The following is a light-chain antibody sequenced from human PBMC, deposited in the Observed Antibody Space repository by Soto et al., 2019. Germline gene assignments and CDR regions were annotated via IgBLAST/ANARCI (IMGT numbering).Light chain of an antibody. Sequence: DIQMTQSPSSLSASVGDRVTITCRASQGIGSDLGWYQQKPGKAPKRLIYAASSLQSGVPSRFSGSGSGTEFTLTINSLQPEDIATYYCQQHNTFPYAFGQGTKLEI. J-gene: IGKJ2*01. CDR1: QGIGSD. CDR3: QQHNTFPYA. CDR2: AAS. V-gene: IGKV1-17*01.